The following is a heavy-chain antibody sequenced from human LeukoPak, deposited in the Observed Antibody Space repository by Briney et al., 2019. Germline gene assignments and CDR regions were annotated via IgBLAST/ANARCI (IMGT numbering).Heavy chain of an antibody. J-gene: IGHJ1*01. Sequence: GGSLRLSCAASGFTFSDYYMSWIRQAPGKGLEWVSYISSSGSTIYYADSVKGRFTISRDNSKNTLYLQMNSLRAEDTAVYYCASYYYDSSGNFQHWGQGTLVTVSS. CDR2: ISSSGSTI. V-gene: IGHV3-11*01. CDR3: ASYYYDSSGNFQH. CDR1: GFTFSDYY. D-gene: IGHD3-22*01.